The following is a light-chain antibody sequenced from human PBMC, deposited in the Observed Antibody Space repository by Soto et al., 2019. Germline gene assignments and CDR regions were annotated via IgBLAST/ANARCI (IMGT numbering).Light chain of an antibody. CDR3: AAWDDSLKALV. Sequence: QSVLTQPPSASGTPGQRVTISCSGSSSNVGTNTVNWYQQLPGTAPKHLIYSNNQRPPGVPDRFSGSKSGTSASLAISGLQSEDEADYYCAAWDDSLKALVFGTGTKVTVL. V-gene: IGLV1-44*01. CDR1: SSNVGTNT. CDR2: SNN. J-gene: IGLJ1*01.